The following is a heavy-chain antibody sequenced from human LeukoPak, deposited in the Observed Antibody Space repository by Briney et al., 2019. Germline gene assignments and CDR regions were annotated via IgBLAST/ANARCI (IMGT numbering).Heavy chain of an antibody. CDR1: GYTFTSYG. Sequence: ASVKVSCKASGYTFTSYGFSWVRQAPGQGLEWMGWISTYYGNTNYAQKLQDRVTMTTDTSTSTAYMELTSLRSDDTAVYYCARVCSTNYYGSGDRPFLFDYWGQGTVVTVSS. CDR2: ISTYYGNT. V-gene: IGHV1-18*01. D-gene: IGHD3-10*01. CDR3: ARVCSTNYYGSGDRPFLFDY. J-gene: IGHJ4*02.